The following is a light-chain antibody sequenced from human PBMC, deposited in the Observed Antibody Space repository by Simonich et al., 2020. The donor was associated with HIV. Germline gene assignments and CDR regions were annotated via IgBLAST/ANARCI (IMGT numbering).Light chain of an antibody. J-gene: IGKJ2*01. CDR1: QSVLSSSNNKNF. V-gene: IGKV4-1*01. Sequence: DIVMTQSPDSLAVSLGERATINCKSSQSVLSSSNNKNFLTWYQQKPGQPPRLLIYWASIRESGVPDRFSGSGSGTDFTLTISSLQVEDVAIYYCQQYYSTPYTFGQGTKLEIK. CDR2: WAS. CDR3: QQYYSTPYT.